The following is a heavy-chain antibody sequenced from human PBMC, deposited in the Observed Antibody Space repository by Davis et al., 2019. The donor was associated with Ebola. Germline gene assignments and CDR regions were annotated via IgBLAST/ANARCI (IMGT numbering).Heavy chain of an antibody. CDR2: IKSDGST. J-gene: IGHJ3*02. D-gene: IGHD6-19*01. V-gene: IGHV3-74*01. Sequence: GESLKISCAVSGFPINNYWTHWVRQAPGKGLVWVSRIKSDGSTIYADSVKGRFTISRDNAKNTLYLQMNGLRVEDTAVYYCAGGDSGWDASDIWGRGTMVTVSS. CDR3: AGGDSGWDASDI. CDR1: GFPINNYW.